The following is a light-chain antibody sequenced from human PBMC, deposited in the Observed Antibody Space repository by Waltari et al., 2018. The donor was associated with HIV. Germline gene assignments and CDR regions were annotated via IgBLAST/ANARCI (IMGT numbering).Light chain of an antibody. J-gene: IGLJ2*01. V-gene: IGLV1-44*01. Sequence: QSVLTQPPSASGTPGQRVTISCSGSSSDIGSHTVHWYQQLPGTAPRLLIYTNNQRPSGVPDRFSGSKSGTSASLVISGLRSEDEADYFCAAWDDSLNGDVVFGGGTKLTVL. CDR1: SSDIGSHT. CDR3: AAWDDSLNGDVV. CDR2: TNN.